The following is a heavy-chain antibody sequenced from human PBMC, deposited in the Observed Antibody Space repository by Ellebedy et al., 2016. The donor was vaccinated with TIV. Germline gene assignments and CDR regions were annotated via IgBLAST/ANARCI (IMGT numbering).Heavy chain of an antibody. D-gene: IGHD3-10*01. CDR2: ISSDGSNK. V-gene: IGHV3-30*03. J-gene: IGHJ4*02. CDR3: ARGGSSGSSDY. Sequence: GGSLRLXXAASGFTFRSHGIYWVRQAPGKGLEWVAVISSDGSNKYYADSVKGRFTISRDNSKNTLYLQMNSLRTDDMAVYYCARGGSSGSSDYWGQGTLVTVSS. CDR1: GFTFRSHG.